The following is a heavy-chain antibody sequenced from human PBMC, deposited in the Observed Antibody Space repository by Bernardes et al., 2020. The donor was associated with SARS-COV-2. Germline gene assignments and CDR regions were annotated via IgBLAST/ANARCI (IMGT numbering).Heavy chain of an antibody. D-gene: IGHD6-19*01. Sequence: SETLSLTCIVSGGSISSYYWSWIRQAPGKGLEWIGYIYYSGSANYNPSLKSRATISLDTSKNQFSLKLGSVTAADTAVYYFATQRYSSGARHIWFDTWGKRTLITVSS. V-gene: IGHV4-59*08. CDR3: ATQRYSSGARHIWFDT. J-gene: IGHJ5*02. CDR2: IYYSGSA. CDR1: GGSISSYY.